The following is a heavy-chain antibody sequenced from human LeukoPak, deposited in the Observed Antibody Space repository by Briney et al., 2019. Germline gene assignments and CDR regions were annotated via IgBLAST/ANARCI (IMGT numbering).Heavy chain of an antibody. J-gene: IGHJ4*02. Sequence: GGSLRLSCAASGFTFSSYWMSWVRQAPGKGLEWVSGINWNGGSTGYADSVKGRFTISRDNAKNSLYLQMNSLRAEDTALYHCATTGPEYYYTNWGQGTLVTVSS. CDR1: GFTFSSYW. CDR2: INWNGGST. D-gene: IGHD3-10*01. CDR3: ATTGPEYYYTN. V-gene: IGHV3-20*01.